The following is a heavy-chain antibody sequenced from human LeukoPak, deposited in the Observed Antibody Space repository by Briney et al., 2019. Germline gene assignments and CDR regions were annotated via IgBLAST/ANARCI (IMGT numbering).Heavy chain of an antibody. V-gene: IGHV4-34*01. J-gene: IGHJ3*02. CDR1: GGSFSGHY. Sequence: SETLSLTCAVYGGSFSGHYWSWIRQPPGKGLEWIGEINHSGSTNYNPSLKSRVTISIDTSKNQFSLNLSSVTAADTAFYYCARHEWNDFYAFDIWGQGAMVTVSS. CDR2: INHSGST. D-gene: IGHD1-1*01. CDR3: ARHEWNDFYAFDI.